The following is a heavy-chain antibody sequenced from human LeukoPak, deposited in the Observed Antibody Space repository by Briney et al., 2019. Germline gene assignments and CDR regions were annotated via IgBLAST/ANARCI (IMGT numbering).Heavy chain of an antibody. CDR1: GGSISSSSYY. CDR2: IYYSGST. J-gene: IGHJ4*02. D-gene: IGHD3-22*01. Sequence: SETLSLTCTVSGGSISSSSYYWGWIRQPPGKGLEWIGSIYYSGSTYYNPSLKSRVTISVDTSKNQFSLKLSSVTAADTAVYYCARGDSSGYTSWGQGTLVTVSS. V-gene: IGHV4-39*07. CDR3: ARGDSSGYTS.